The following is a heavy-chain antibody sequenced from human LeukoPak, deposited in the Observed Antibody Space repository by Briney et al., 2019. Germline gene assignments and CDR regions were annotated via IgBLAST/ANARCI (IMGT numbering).Heavy chain of an antibody. CDR2: IRPTGSTT. CDR1: GFSFSGHW. Sequence: QTGGSLRLSCTASGFSFSGHWMHWARHLPGKGLVWVSRIRPTGSTTSYADSVKGRFTVSRDNAKNTLYLQVNNLRAEDTAVYYCARGPNSNWSGLDFWGQGTLLTVSS. V-gene: IGHV3-74*01. CDR3: ARGPNSNWSGLDF. J-gene: IGHJ4*02. D-gene: IGHD6-6*01.